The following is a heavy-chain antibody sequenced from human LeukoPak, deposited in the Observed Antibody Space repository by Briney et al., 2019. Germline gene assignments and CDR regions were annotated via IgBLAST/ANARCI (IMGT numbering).Heavy chain of an antibody. Sequence: GGSLRLSCAASGFTFSSYAMSWVRQAPGKGLEWVSAISGSGGSTYYADSVKGRFTISRDNSKNTLYLQMNSLRAEDTAVYYCASRGRYFDWLLPLDYWGQGTLVTVSS. CDR1: GFTFSSYA. D-gene: IGHD3-9*01. CDR2: ISGSGGST. V-gene: IGHV3-23*01. J-gene: IGHJ4*02. CDR3: ASRGRYFDWLLPLDY.